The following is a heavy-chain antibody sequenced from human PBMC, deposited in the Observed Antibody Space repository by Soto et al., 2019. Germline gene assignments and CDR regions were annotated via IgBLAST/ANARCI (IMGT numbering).Heavy chain of an antibody. V-gene: IGHV3-23*01. CDR2: ISGSGGST. CDR3: AKVLGGGPYGSGSYYNPYFDY. J-gene: IGHJ4*02. D-gene: IGHD3-10*01. CDR1: GFTFSSYA. Sequence: GGSLRLSCAASGFTFSSYAMSWVRQAPGKGLEWVSAISGSGGSTYYADSVKGRFTISRDNSKNTSYLQMNSLRAEDTAVYYCAKVLGGGPYGSGSYYNPYFDYWGQGTLVTVSS.